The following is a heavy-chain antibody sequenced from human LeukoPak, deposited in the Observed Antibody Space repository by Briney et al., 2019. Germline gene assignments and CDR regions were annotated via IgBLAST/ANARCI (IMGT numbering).Heavy chain of an antibody. CDR1: GFTFSSFA. Sequence: PGGSLRLSCAASGFTFSSFAMHWVRQAPGKGLEYLSAIYSDGSRTYYADSVKGRFTISRDNSKNTLYFEMSSLRVEDTAVYYCVKSPGGGWPVWGQGTLLTVSS. V-gene: IGHV3-64D*06. CDR3: VKSPGGGWPV. J-gene: IGHJ4*02. D-gene: IGHD6-19*01. CDR2: IYSDGSRT.